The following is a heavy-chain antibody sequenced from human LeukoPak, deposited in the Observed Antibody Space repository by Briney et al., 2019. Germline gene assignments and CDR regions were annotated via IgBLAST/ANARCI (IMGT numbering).Heavy chain of an antibody. CDR1: GYTFTGYY. J-gene: IGHJ4*02. CDR3: ARVPYSSSWLDY. V-gene: IGHV1-2*02. Sequence: ASVKVSCKASGYTFTGYYMHWVRQAPGQGLERMGWINPNSGGTNYAQKFQGRVTMTRDTSISTAYMELSRLRSDDTAVYYCARVPYSSSWLDYWGQGTLVTVSS. D-gene: IGHD6-13*01. CDR2: INPNSGGT.